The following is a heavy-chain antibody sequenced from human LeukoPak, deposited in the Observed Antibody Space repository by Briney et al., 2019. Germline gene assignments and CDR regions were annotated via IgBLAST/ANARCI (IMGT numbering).Heavy chain of an antibody. V-gene: IGHV3-30*04. Sequence: GRSLRLSCAASGFTFSNYAMHWVRQAPGKGLEWAAVISYDGSNKFYADSVKGRFTISRDNSKNTLHLQMNSLRAEDTAVYYCARSLATSYYYMDVWGKGTTVTVSS. CDR2: ISYDGSNK. CDR1: GFTFSNYA. D-gene: IGHD5-12*01. J-gene: IGHJ6*03. CDR3: ARSLATSYYYMDV.